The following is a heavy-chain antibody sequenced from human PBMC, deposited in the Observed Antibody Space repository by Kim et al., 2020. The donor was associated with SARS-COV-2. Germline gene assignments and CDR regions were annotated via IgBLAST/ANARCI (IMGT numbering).Heavy chain of an antibody. V-gene: IGHV4-38-2*02. J-gene: IGHJ5*02. Sequence: SETLSLTCTVSGYSISSGYYWGWIRQPPGKGLEWIGSIYHSGSTYYNPSLKSRVTISVDTSKNQFSLKLSSVTAADTAVYYCARVLEHIVVVTTNWFDP. CDR2: IYHSGST. CDR3: ARVLEHIVVVTTNWFDP. CDR1: GYSISSGYY. D-gene: IGHD2-21*02.